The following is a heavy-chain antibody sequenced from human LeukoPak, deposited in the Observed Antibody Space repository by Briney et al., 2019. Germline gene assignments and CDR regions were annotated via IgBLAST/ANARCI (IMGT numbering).Heavy chain of an antibody. CDR1: GFSFNTHS. Sequence: GGSLRLSCAASGFSFNTHSMNWVRQSPGKGLEWVSSISSGSSHIHYADSMKGRFTISRDNAKNSLYLQMSSLRAEDTAMYYCVRVSQDDDYYDSPVQGAFDPWGQGTMVTASS. CDR2: ISSGSSHI. V-gene: IGHV3-21*06. J-gene: IGHJ3*01. D-gene: IGHD3-22*01. CDR3: VRVSQDDDYYDSPVQGAFDP.